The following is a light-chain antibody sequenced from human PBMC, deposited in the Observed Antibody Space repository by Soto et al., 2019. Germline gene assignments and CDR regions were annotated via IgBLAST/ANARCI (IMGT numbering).Light chain of an antibody. Sequence: ILMTQSPATVSVSPGESATLSCRASQNIYYNVAWYQHRPGQAPRLLIYDVSNRATGVPARFSGSRSGPEFTLTINSLQSEDFAIYYCQPYNNWPLTFGGGTKVDIK. CDR3: QPYNNWPLT. V-gene: IGKV3-15*01. CDR1: QNIYYN. J-gene: IGKJ4*01. CDR2: DVS.